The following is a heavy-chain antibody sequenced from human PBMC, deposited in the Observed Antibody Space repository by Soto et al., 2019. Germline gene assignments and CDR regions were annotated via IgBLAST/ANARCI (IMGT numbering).Heavy chain of an antibody. J-gene: IGHJ6*02. D-gene: IGHD3-9*01. V-gene: IGHV4-34*01. Sequence: SETLSLTYAVYGGTFSGYYWSWIRQPPGKGLEWIGEINHSGSTNYNPSLKSRVTISVDTSKYQFSLKLSSVTAADTAVYYCARGPYDDILTGYWEYYDGMDVWGQGTTVT. CDR2: INHSGST. CDR1: GGTFSGYY. CDR3: ARGPYDDILTGYWEYYDGMDV.